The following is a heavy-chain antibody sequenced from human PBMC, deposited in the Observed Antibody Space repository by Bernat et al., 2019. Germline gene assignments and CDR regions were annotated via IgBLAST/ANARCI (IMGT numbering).Heavy chain of an antibody. V-gene: IGHV3-11*05. CDR1: GFTFSDYY. J-gene: IGHJ6*03. Sequence: QVQLMESGGGLVKPGGSLRLSCAASGFTFSDYYMSWIRQAPGKGLDWVSYISSGSSYTNYADSVKGRFTISRDNAKNSLYLQMNSLRVEDTAVYYCARGTSTSAPYMDVWGKGTTVTVSS. CDR2: ISSGSSYT. CDR3: ARGTSTSAPYMDV.